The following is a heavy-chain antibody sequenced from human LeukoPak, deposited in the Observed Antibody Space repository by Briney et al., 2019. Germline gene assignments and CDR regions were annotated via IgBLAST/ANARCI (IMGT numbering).Heavy chain of an antibody. V-gene: IGHV1-2*02. CDR2: INPNSGGT. Sequence: GASVKVSCKTSGDTFTGYYMHWVRQAPGQGFEWVGWINPNSGGTNYAQKFQGRLTMTRDTSISTAYMELSRLRSDDTAVFYCARALLDTSGSIFDYWGQGTLVTVSS. CDR1: GDTFTGYY. CDR3: ARALLDTSGSIFDY. J-gene: IGHJ4*02. D-gene: IGHD3-22*01.